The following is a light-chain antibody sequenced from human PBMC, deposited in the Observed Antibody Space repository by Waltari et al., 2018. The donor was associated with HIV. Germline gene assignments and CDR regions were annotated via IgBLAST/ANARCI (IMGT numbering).Light chain of an antibody. CDR1: SPHTGRNS. V-gene: IGLV1-47*01. CDR3: AAWDDSLSAPV. Sequence: QSVLTQPPSASGPPGQRVTISCSGRSPHTGRNSVYWYQQLPGTTPKLPSYRNNQRPSGVPDRFSGSKSGTSTSLAISGLRSEDEADYYCAAWDDSLSAPVFGGGTKLTVL. CDR2: RNN. J-gene: IGLJ3*02.